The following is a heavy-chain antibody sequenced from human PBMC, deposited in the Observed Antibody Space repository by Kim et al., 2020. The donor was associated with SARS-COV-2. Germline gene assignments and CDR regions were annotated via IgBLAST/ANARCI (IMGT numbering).Heavy chain of an antibody. CDR2: ISYDGSNK. V-gene: IGHV3-30*18. CDR1: GFTFSSYG. J-gene: IGHJ4*02. Sequence: GGSLRLSCAASGFTFSSYGMHWVRQAPGKGLEWVAVISYDGSNKYYADSVKGRFTISRDNSKNTLYLQMNSLRAEDTAVYYCAKSNLIVVVPAAIDYWGQGTLVTVSS. CDR3: AKSNLIVVVPAAIDY. D-gene: IGHD2-2*01.